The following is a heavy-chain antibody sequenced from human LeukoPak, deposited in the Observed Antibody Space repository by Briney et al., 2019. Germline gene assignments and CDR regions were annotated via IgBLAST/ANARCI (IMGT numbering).Heavy chain of an antibody. D-gene: IGHD4-17*01. CDR2: IYYSGST. J-gene: IGHJ4*02. Sequence: SETLSLTCTVSGGSISSYYWSWIRQPPGKGLEWIGYIYYSGSTNYNPSLKSRVTISVDTSKNQFFLKLSCVTAADTAVYYCARASDGDYSNYFDYWGQGTLVTVSS. CDR1: GGSISSYY. V-gene: IGHV4-59*01. CDR3: ARASDGDYSNYFDY.